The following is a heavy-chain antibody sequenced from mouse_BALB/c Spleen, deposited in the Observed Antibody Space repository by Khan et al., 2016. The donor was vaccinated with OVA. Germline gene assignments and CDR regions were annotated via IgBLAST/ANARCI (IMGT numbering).Heavy chain of an antibody. CDR2: ISSGGDYT. V-gene: IGHV5-6*01. D-gene: IGHD1-1*01. CDR3: ADRLAGSFAY. J-gene: IGHJ3*01. Sequence: DVQLVESGGDLVKPGGSLKLSCAASGFTFSSYSMSWVRQTPDKRLEWVASISSGGDYTYYPDSVKGRATISRDKATNTLYLQMHDLTSEDTAMYYCADRLAGSFAYCGQGTLVTVSA. CDR1: GFTFSSYS.